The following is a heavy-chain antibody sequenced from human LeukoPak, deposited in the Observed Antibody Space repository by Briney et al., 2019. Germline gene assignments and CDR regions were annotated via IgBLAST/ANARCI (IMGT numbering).Heavy chain of an antibody. CDR2: INPSGGST. CDR1: GYTFTSYY. J-gene: IGHJ3*02. Sequence: ASVKVSCKASGYTFTSYYMHWVRQAPGQGLEWMGIINPSGGSTSYAQKFQGRVTMTRDTSTSTVYMELSSLRSEDTAVYYCARAGFRRWLQLRGLAFDIWGQGTMVTVSS. V-gene: IGHV1-46*01. CDR3: ARAGFRRWLQLRGLAFDI. D-gene: IGHD5-24*01.